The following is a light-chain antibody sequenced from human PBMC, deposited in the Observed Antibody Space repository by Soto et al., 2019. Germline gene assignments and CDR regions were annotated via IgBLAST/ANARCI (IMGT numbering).Light chain of an antibody. CDR2: SNN. CDR1: SSNIGSNY. V-gene: IGLV1-47*02. J-gene: IGLJ3*02. Sequence: QSVLTQPPSASGTPGQRVTISCSGSSSNIGSNYGYWYQQLPGTAPKLLIYSNNQRPSGVPDRFSGSKSGTSASLAISGLRSEDEADYYCAAWDYTLSVWVFGGGTKLTVL. CDR3: AAWDYTLSVWV.